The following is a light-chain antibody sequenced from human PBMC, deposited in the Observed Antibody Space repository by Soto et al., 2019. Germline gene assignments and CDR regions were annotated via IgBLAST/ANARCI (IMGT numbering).Light chain of an antibody. J-gene: IGLJ1*01. CDR1: SSDVGGYNY. CDR2: DVS. CDR3: SSYTSSSTILYV. Sequence: QSVLTQPASVSGSPGQSITISCTGTSSDVGGYNYVSWYQQHPGKAPKLMIYDVSNRPSGVSNRLSGSKSGNTASLTISGRQADDEADYYCSSYTSSSTILYVFGTGTKVTVL. V-gene: IGLV2-14*01.